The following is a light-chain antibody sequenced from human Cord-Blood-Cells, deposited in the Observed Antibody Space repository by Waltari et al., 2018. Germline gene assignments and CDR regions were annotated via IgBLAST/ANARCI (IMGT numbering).Light chain of an antibody. CDR3: AAWDDSLSGPWV. CDR1: SSNIGSNY. J-gene: IGLJ3*02. V-gene: IGLV1-47*01. Sequence: QSVLTQPPSASGTPGQRVTIPCSGSSSNIGSNYVYWYQQLPGTAPTLLSYRNNQRPSGVPDRFSGSKSGTSASLAISGLRSEDEADYYCAAWDDSLSGPWVFGGGTKLTVL. CDR2: RNN.